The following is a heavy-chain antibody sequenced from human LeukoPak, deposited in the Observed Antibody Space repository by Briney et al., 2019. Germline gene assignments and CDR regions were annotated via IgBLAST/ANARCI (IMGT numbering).Heavy chain of an antibody. Sequence: SETLSLTCTVSGGSISSSSYYWGWIRQPPGKGLEWTGSIYYSGSTYYNPSLKSRVTILVDTSKNQFSLKLSSVTAADTAVYYCARTDVVVTREIDYWGQGTLVTVSS. V-gene: IGHV4-39*07. CDR1: GGSISSSSYY. D-gene: IGHD2-21*02. CDR3: ARTDVVVTREIDY. J-gene: IGHJ4*02. CDR2: IYYSGST.